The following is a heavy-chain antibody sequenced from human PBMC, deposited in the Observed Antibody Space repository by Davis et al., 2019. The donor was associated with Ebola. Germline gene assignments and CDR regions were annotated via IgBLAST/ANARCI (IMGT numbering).Heavy chain of an antibody. CDR3: ARHGTNHSYYDFWSGYWDWFDP. CDR1: GGSISSYY. J-gene: IGHJ5*02. CDR2: IYYSGST. Sequence: PGGSLRLSFTVSGGSISSYYWSWIRQPPGKGLEWIGYIYYSGSTNYNPSLKSRVTISVDTSKNQFSLKLSSVTAADTAVYYCARHGTNHSYYDFWSGYWDWFDPWGQGTLVTVSS. D-gene: IGHD3-3*01. V-gene: IGHV4-59*08.